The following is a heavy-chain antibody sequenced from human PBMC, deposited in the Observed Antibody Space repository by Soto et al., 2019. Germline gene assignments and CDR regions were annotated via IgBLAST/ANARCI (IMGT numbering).Heavy chain of an antibody. CDR1: GFTFSSYG. CDR2: IWYDGSNK. Sequence: GGSLRLSCAASGFTFSSYGMHWVRQAPGKGLEWVAVIWYDGSNKYYADSVKGRFTISRDNSKNTLYLQMNSLRAEDTAVYYCARENLSSGSDYWGQGTLVTVSS. J-gene: IGHJ4*02. CDR3: ARENLSSGSDY. V-gene: IGHV3-33*01. D-gene: IGHD3-10*01.